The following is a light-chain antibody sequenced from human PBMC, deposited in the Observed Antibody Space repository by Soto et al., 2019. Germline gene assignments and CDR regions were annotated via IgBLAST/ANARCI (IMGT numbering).Light chain of an antibody. CDR1: QDISHY. CDR2: AAS. V-gene: IGKV1-27*01. CDR3: QSYTTASWT. Sequence: DIQMTQSPSSLSASVGDRVTSTCRATQDISHYLVWYQQKPGKVPEVLIYAASTLRSGLPSRFSGSGSGTDFTITISRLQPEDGATYFCQSYTTASWTFGQGTEVEIK. J-gene: IGKJ1*01.